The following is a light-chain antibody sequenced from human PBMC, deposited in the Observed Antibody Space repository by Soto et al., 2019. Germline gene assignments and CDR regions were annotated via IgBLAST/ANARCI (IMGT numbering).Light chain of an antibody. CDR3: QQYNNWPLF. V-gene: IGKV3-15*01. CDR2: GAS. Sequence: EIVMTQSPATLSVSPGERATLSCRASQSVSSNLAWYQQKPGQAPRLLIYGASTRATGIPARFSGSGSGTEFTLTISSLQSEDLAVYYCQQYNNWPLFFGGGTKVEIK. J-gene: IGKJ4*01. CDR1: QSVSSN.